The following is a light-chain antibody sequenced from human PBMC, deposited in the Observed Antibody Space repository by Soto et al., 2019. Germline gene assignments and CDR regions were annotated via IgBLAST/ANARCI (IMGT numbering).Light chain of an antibody. CDR2: GAS. Sequence: EIVVTQSPATLSMSPGERATLSCRASQSVSNNLAWYQQKRGQAPRLLMYGASTRATGIPARFSGSGSGTEFTLTISSLQSADFAVYFCQQYNNWARTFGQGTKVDIK. J-gene: IGKJ1*01. V-gene: IGKV3-15*01. CDR3: QQYNNWART. CDR1: QSVSNN.